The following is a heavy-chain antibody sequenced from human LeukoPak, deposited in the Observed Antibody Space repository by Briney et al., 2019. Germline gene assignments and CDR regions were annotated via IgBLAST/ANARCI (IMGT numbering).Heavy chain of an antibody. Sequence: SETLSLTCSVSGASISRSDSYWGWVRQPPGKGLEWIGEIYHSGSTNYNPSLKSRVTISVDKSKNQFSLKLSSVTAADTAVYYCARYTSSGYYPHFDYWGQGTLVTVSS. V-gene: IGHV4-39*07. J-gene: IGHJ4*02. CDR3: ARYTSSGYYPHFDY. D-gene: IGHD3-22*01. CDR2: IYHSGST. CDR1: GASISRSDSY.